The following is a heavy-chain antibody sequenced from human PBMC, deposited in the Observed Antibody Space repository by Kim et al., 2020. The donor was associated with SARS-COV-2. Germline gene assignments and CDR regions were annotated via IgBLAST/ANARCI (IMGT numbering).Heavy chain of an antibody. CDR2: IVVGSGNT. Sequence: SVKVSCKASGFTFTSSAVQWVRQARGQRLEWIRWIVVGSGNTNYAQKFQERVTITRDMSTSTAYMELSSLRSEDTAVYYCAALYYDSSGYSLGYYYYMDVWGKGTTVTVSS. CDR1: GFTFTSSA. CDR3: AALYYDSSGYSLGYYYYMDV. V-gene: IGHV1-58*01. D-gene: IGHD3-22*01. J-gene: IGHJ6*03.